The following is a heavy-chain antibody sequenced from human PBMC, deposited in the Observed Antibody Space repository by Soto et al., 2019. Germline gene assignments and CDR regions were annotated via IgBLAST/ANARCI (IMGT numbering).Heavy chain of an antibody. CDR3: AREYSNSPEAFDF. CDR2: IYYTGST. Sequence: PSETLSLTCTVSGGSVNDDSYYWSWIRQPPGKGLEWIGYIYYTGSTNYNPSLKSRVTISVDTSRNQFSLRLTSVTAADTAVFYCAREYSNSPEAFDFWGQGTLVTVSS. CDR1: GGSVNDDSYY. V-gene: IGHV4-61*01. D-gene: IGHD1-26*01. J-gene: IGHJ4*02.